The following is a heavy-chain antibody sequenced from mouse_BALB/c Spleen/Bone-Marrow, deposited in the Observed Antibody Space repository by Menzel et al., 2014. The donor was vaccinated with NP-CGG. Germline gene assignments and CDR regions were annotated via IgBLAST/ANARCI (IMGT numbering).Heavy chain of an antibody. CDR2: ISGSGSST. D-gene: IGHD3-3*01. J-gene: IGHJ2*01. Sequence: EVKVVDSGGGLVQPGGSLKLSCAASGFTFSGYGMSWVRQTPDKGLELVATISGSGSSTYYPDSVKGRFTISRDNARNTLYLQMSSLKSEVTAMYYCARGRDWFDYWGQGTTLTVSS. CDR3: ARGRDWFDY. CDR1: GFTFSGYG. V-gene: IGHV5-6-3*01.